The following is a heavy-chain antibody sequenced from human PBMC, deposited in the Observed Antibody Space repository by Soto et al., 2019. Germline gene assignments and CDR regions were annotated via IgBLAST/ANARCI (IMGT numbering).Heavy chain of an antibody. J-gene: IGHJ6*03. Sequence: EVQLVESGGGLVQPGRSLRLSCAASGFTFHDYAIHWVRQAPGKGLEWVSGITWNGGSMGYADSVQGRFSISRDNPRNSVYLQMNSPRDEDTALYYCAKSPRIAAGGVKDRYYYMDVWGKGTVVTVS. CDR2: ITWNGGSM. V-gene: IGHV3-9*01. CDR1: GFTFHDYA. D-gene: IGHD6-25*01. CDR3: AKSPRIAAGGVKDRYYYMDV.